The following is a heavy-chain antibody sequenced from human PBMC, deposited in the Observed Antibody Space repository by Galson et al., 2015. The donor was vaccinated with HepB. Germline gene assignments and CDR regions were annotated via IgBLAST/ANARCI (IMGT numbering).Heavy chain of an antibody. D-gene: IGHD3-9*01. V-gene: IGHV1-46*01. CDR2: INPSGGST. CDR1: GYTFTSYY. CDR3: ARDPFYDILTGYYNVGYFDY. J-gene: IGHJ4*02. Sequence: SVKVSCKASGYTFTSYYMHWVRQAPGQGLEWMGIINPSGGSTSYALKFQGRVTMTRDTSTSTVYMELSSLRSEDTAVYYCARDPFYDILTGYYNVGYFDYWGQGTLVTVSS.